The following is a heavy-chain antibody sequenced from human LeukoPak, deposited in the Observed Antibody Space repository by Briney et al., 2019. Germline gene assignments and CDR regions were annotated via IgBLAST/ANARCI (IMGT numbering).Heavy chain of an antibody. CDR2: ISGSGGST. D-gene: IGHD2-15*01. Sequence: PGGSPRLSCAASGFTFSSYAMSWVRQAPGKGLEWVSAISGSGGSTYYADSVKGRFTISRDNSKNTLYLQMNSLRAEDTAVYYCAKVRDCSGGSCYQPLGWFDPWGQGTLVTVSS. J-gene: IGHJ5*02. CDR3: AKVRDCSGGSCYQPLGWFDP. V-gene: IGHV3-23*01. CDR1: GFTFSSYA.